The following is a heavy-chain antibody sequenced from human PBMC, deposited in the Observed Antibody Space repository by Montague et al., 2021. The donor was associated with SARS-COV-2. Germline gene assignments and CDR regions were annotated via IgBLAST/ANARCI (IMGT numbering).Heavy chain of an antibody. CDR3: AKDLVPAAIPGAYFDY. J-gene: IGHJ4*02. Sequence: SLRLSCAASGFTFDDYAMHWVRQAPGKGLEWVSGISWNSGSIGYADSVKGRFTISRDNAKNSLYLQTNSLRAEDTALYYCAKDLVPAAIPGAYFDYWGQGTLVTVSS. D-gene: IGHD2-2*02. CDR1: GFTFDDYA. CDR2: ISWNSGSI. V-gene: IGHV3-9*01.